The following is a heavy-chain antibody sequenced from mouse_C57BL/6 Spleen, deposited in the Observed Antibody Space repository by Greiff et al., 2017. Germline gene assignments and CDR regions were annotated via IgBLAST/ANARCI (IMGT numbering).Heavy chain of an antibody. CDR3: ARWEYYGSPLFDY. CDR2: IYPGSGST. Sequence: QVQLKQPGAELVKPGASVKMSCKASGYTFTSYWITWVKQRPGQGLEWIGDIYPGSGSTNYNEKFKSKATLTVDTSSSTAYMLLSRLTSEDAAVYYCARWEYYGSPLFDYWGQGTTLTVSS. J-gene: IGHJ2*01. CDR1: GYTFTSYW. V-gene: IGHV1-55*01. D-gene: IGHD1-1*01.